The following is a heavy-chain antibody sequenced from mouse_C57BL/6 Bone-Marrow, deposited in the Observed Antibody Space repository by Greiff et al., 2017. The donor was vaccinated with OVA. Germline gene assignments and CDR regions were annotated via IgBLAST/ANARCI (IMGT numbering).Heavy chain of an antibody. V-gene: IGHV1-4*01. CDR2: FNPSSGYT. D-gene: IGHD1-1*01. CDR1: GSPFLSYT. Sequence: QVQLQQSGAELARPGASVKMSCKASGSPFLSYTLHWVKQRPGQGLEWIGYFNPSSGYTKYNQKFKDKATLTADKSSSTSYMQLSSLTSEDSAVYYCAYGSRAFWGQGTLVTVSA. J-gene: IGHJ3*01. CDR3: AYGSRAF.